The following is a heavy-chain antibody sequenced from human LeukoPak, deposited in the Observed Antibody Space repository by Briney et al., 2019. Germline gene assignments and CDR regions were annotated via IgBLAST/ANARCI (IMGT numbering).Heavy chain of an antibody. J-gene: IGHJ4*02. V-gene: IGHV1-69*01. D-gene: IGHD6-13*01. Sequence: SVKVSCKASGGTFISYAISWVRQAPGQGLEWMGGIIPIFGTANYAQKFQGRVTITADESTSTAYMELSSLRSEDTAVYYCAREGYTAAGSDYWGQGALVTVSS. CDR1: GGTFISYA. CDR3: AREGYTAAGSDY. CDR2: IIPIFGTA.